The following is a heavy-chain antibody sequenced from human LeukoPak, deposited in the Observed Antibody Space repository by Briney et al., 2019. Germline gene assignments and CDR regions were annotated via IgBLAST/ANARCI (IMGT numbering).Heavy chain of an antibody. J-gene: IGHJ4*02. D-gene: IGHD5-18*01. V-gene: IGHV4-39*01. CDR1: GGSISSDVHY. CDR3: VSPRGFSYGYFDY. CDR2: LLYNGNT. Sequence: PSETLSPTCTVAGGSISSDVHYWDWIRQAPGKGLEWIGSLLYNGNTWYNPSLKSRVTISADTSKNQFSLTLGSVSATDTAVYYCVSPRGFSYGYFDYWGQGTLVTVSS.